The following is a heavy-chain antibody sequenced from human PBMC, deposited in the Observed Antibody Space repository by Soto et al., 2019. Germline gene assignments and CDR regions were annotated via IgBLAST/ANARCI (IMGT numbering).Heavy chain of an antibody. CDR3: AKWASYGDYPSWYFDL. CDR2: ISYDGSKK. J-gene: IGHJ2*01. V-gene: IGHV3-30-3*02. CDR1: RFTFNNFA. D-gene: IGHD4-17*01. Sequence: QVQLVESGGGVVQPGRSLRLSCAASRFTFNNFAMHWVRQAPGKGLEWVAVISYDGSKKYDADSVKGRFTISRDNSKNSLYLQMNSLRAEDTAVYYCAKWASYGDYPSWYFDLWGRGTLVTVSS.